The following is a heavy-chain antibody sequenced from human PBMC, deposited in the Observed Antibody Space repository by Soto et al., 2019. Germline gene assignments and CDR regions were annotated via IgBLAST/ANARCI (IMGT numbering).Heavy chain of an antibody. CDR3: ARARLGIAAAGTGGY. V-gene: IGHV3-7*04. J-gene: IGHJ4*02. CDR2: IKQDGSEK. CDR1: GFTFSSYW. D-gene: IGHD6-13*01. Sequence: PGGSLRLSCAASGFTFSSYWMSWVRQAPGKGLEWVANIKQDGSEKYYVDSVKGRFTISRDNAKNSLYLQMNSLRAEDTALYYCARARLGIAAAGTGGYWGQGTLVTVSS.